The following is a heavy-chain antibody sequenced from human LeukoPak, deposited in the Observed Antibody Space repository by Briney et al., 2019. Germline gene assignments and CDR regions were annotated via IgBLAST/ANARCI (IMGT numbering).Heavy chain of an antibody. D-gene: IGHD3-3*01. CDR2: MNPNSGNT. CDR1: GYTFTSYD. CDR3: ARGSSADYYYMDV. Sequence: ASGKVSCKAAGYTFTSYDINWVRQAPGQGLEWMGWMNPNSGNTGYAQKFQGRVTMTGNTSISTAYMELSSLRSEDTAVYYCARGSSADYYYMDVWGKGTTVTISS. J-gene: IGHJ6*03. V-gene: IGHV1-8*01.